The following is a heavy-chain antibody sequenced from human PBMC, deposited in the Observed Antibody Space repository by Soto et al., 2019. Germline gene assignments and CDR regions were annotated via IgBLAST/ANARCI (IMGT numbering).Heavy chain of an antibody. V-gene: IGHV3-30*18. CDR1: GFTFSSYG. D-gene: IGHD3-10*01. J-gene: IGHJ4*02. CDR2: ISYDGSNK. CDR3: AKGPRNTMVRGVIVDY. Sequence: GGSLRLSWAASGFTFSSYGMHWVRQAPGKGLEWVAVISYDGSNKYYADSVKGRFTISRDNSKNTLYLQMNSLRAEDTAVYYCAKGPRNTMVRGVIVDYWGQGTLVTVSS.